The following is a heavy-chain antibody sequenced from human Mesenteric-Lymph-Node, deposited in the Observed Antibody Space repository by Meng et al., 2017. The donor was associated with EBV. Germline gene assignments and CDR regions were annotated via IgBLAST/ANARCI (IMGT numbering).Heavy chain of an antibody. J-gene: IGHJ4*02. V-gene: IGHV4-4*02. D-gene: IGHD3-10*01. CDR3: ARDLSGSRNRPFDY. CDR1: GGSISSSNW. CDR2: IYHSGST. Sequence: QVKLGVSGPGLVKPSGTLSRTCAVSGGSISSSNWWSWVRQPPGKGLEWIGEIYHSGSTNYNPSLKSRVTISVDKSKNQFSLKLSSVTAADTAVYYCARDLSGSRNRPFDYWGQGTLVTVSS.